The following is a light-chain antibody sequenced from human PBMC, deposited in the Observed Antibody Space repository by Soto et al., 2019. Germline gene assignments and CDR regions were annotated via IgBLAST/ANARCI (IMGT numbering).Light chain of an antibody. Sequence: QSALSQPASVSGSPGQSIAISCTGTSSDVGGYNYVSWYQQHPGKAPKLMIYDVTSRPSGVSDRFSGSKSGTTASLTISGLQAEHEADYYCCSYTSSTIYVFRTGTKLTVL. CDR2: DVT. V-gene: IGLV2-14*03. J-gene: IGLJ1*01. CDR1: SSDVGGYNY. CDR3: CSYTSSTIYV.